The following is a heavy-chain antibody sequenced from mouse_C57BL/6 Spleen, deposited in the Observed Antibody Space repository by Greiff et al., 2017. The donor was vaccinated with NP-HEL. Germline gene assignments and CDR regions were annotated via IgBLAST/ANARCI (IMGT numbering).Heavy chain of an antibody. Sequence: VQLQQSGPELVKPGASVKISCKASGYAFSSSWMNWVKQRPGKGLEWIGRIYPGDGDTNYNGKFKGKATPTADKSSSTAYMHISSLTSEDAAVYFCAKWLLRGAMDYWGQGTSVTVSS. V-gene: IGHV1-82*01. J-gene: IGHJ4*01. CDR3: AKWLLRGAMDY. D-gene: IGHD2-3*01. CDR2: IYPGDGDT. CDR1: GYAFSSSW.